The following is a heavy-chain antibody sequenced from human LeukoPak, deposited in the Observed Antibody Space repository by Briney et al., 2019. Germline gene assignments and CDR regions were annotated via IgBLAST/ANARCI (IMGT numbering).Heavy chain of an antibody. CDR3: AALKGGHFDY. CDR1: GFTFSSYA. CDR2: ISYDGSNK. Sequence: GGSLRLTCAASGFTFSSYAMHWVRQAPGKGLEWVALISYDGSNKYYADPVKGRFTISRDNSKNTLYLQMNSLRAEDTAVYYCAALKGGHFDYWGQGTLVTVSS. D-gene: IGHD3-16*01. V-gene: IGHV3-30-3*01. J-gene: IGHJ4*02.